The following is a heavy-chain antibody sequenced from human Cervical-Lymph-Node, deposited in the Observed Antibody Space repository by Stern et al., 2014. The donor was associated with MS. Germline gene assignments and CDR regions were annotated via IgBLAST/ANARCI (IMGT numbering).Heavy chain of an antibody. CDR1: GFTFRSDW. J-gene: IGHJ6*02. CDR2: IKSDGSRT. Sequence: EVHLVESGGGLVLPGGSLRLSCAASGFTFRSDWMHWVRQAPGKGLVGVSRIKSDGSRTDYADSVKGRFAISRDNAKNTLYLQMNSLRAEDTAVYYCARDPSDYVVFKYYGMDVWGQGTTVTVSS. V-gene: IGHV3-74*01. CDR3: ARDPSDYVVFKYYGMDV. D-gene: IGHD4/OR15-4a*01.